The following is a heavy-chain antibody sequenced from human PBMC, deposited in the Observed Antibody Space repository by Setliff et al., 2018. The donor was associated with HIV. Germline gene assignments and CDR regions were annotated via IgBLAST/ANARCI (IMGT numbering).Heavy chain of an antibody. CDR3: ARSPPGIAVAGLLDY. CDR1: GGSFSGYY. J-gene: IGHJ4*02. V-gene: IGHV4-34*01. D-gene: IGHD6-19*01. Sequence: PSETLSLTCAVYGGSFSGYYWSWIRQPPGKGLEWIGGIYHSGSTNYNPSLKSRVTISVDTSKNQFSPKLSSVTAADTAVYYCARSPPGIAVAGLLDYWGQGTLVTVSS. CDR2: IYHSGST.